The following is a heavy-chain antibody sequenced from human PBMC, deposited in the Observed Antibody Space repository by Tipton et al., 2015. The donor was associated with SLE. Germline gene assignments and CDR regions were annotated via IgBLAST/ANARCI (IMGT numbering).Heavy chain of an antibody. D-gene: IGHD4-17*01. CDR2: ISYDGSSK. Sequence: SLRLSCAASGFTFSSYGMHWVRQAPGKGLEWVAVISYDGSSKYYADSVKGRFTISRDNSKNTLYLQMNSLRAEDTAVYYCARDRVSTVNDYYYGMDVWGQGTTVTVSS. CDR3: ARDRVSTVNDYYYGMDV. J-gene: IGHJ6*02. CDR1: GFTFSSYG. V-gene: IGHV3-30*03.